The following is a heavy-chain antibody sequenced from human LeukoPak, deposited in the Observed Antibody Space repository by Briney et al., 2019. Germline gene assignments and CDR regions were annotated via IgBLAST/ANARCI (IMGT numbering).Heavy chain of an antibody. CDR1: GFTFISFG. CDR2: ISYDGSNK. CDR3: AKDWDPGYYDSSGSYPDY. J-gene: IGHJ4*02. Sequence: DPGGSLRLSCAASGFTFISFGMHWVRQAPGKGLEWVALISYDGSNKYYADSVKGRFTISRDNSKNTLYLQMNSLRAEDAAVYYCAKDWDPGYYDSSGSYPDYWGQGTLFTVSS. V-gene: IGHV3-30*18. D-gene: IGHD3-22*01.